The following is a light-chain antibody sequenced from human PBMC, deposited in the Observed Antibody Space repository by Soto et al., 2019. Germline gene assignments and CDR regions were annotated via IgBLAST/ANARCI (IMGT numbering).Light chain of an antibody. V-gene: IGKV3-20*01. CDR2: GPS. J-gene: IGKJ2*01. Sequence: EIVLTQSPGTLSLSPGERATLSCRASQSVSSSHIAWYQQTPGQAPRLLIYGPSSRATGIPDRFSGSGSGTDFTLTISRLEPDDFAVYYCQHFGGLPPPFGQGTKLEIK. CDR3: QHFGGLPPP. CDR1: QSVSSSH.